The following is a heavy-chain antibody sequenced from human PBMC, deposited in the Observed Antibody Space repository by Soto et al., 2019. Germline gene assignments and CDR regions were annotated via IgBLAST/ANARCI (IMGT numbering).Heavy chain of an antibody. CDR3: ACVNWNYARYYFDY. V-gene: IGHV3-23*01. Sequence: PGGSLRLSCAASGFTFTSNAMSWVRQAPGKGLEWVSAISGSGGSTFYADSVKGRFTISRDNSRNTLYVQMKSLRADDTAVYYCACVNWNYARYYFDYWGPGTLVIVSS. J-gene: IGHJ4*02. CDR2: ISGSGGST. CDR1: GFTFTSNA. D-gene: IGHD1-7*01.